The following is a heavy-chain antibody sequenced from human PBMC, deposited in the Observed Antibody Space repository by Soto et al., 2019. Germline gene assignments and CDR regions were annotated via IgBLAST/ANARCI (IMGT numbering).Heavy chain of an antibody. V-gene: IGHV4-61*01. J-gene: IGHJ4*02. CDR2: IYYSGST. CDR3: ARNPLAVAGTRGFDY. Sequence: SETLSLTCTVSGGSVSSDSYYWSWIRQPPGKGLEWIGYIYYSGSTNYNPSLKSRVTISVDTSKNQFSLKLSSVTAADTAVYYCARNPLAVAGTRGFDYWGQGTLVTVSS. CDR1: GGSVSSDSYY. D-gene: IGHD6-19*01.